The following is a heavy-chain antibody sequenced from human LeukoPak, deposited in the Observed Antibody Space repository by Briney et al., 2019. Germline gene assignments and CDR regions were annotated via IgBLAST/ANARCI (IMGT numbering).Heavy chain of an antibody. CDR2: IIPIFGTA. Sequence: SVKVSCKASGGTFSSYAISWVRQAPGQGLEWMGGIIPIFGTANYAQKFQGRVTITADESTSTAYMELSSLRSEDTAVYYCARGGRKLRFLEGPGNYYMDVWGKGTTVTVSS. V-gene: IGHV1-69*13. CDR1: GGTFSSYA. CDR3: ARGGRKLRFLEGPGNYYMDV. D-gene: IGHD3-3*01. J-gene: IGHJ6*03.